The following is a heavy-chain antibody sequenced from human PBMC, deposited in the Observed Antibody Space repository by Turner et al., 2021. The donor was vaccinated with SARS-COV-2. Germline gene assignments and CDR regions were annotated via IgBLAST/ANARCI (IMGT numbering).Heavy chain of an antibody. V-gene: IGHV3-30-3*01. D-gene: IGHD3-22*01. J-gene: IGHJ4*02. CDR2: ISYDRSDK. CDR1: GFTFSTYA. Sequence: QVQLVESGGGVVQPGRFLRLSCAASGFTFSTYAMHWVRQAPSKGLEWVAVISYDRSDKYDAGSVKGRFTISSDNSKNTLYLQMNSLRAEDTAVYYCAREDYYDSSGSLDYWGQGTLVTVSS. CDR3: AREDYYDSSGSLDY.